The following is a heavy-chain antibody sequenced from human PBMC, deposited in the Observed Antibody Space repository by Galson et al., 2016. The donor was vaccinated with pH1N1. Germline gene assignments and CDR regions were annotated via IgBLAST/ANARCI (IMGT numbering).Heavy chain of an antibody. D-gene: IGHD2-15*01. CDR2: ISSAGWAI. V-gene: IGHV3-48*03. J-gene: IGHJ4*02. Sequence: SLRLSCAASGFTSTSFSMNWVRQAPGKGLEWVSYISSAGWAIHYADSVKGRFTISRDNAKNSLYLQMNSLRAEDTAVYYCARDLTRRGSLPGYFFDSWGQGTLVAVSS. CDR3: ARDLTRRGSLPGYFFDS. CDR1: GFTSTSFS.